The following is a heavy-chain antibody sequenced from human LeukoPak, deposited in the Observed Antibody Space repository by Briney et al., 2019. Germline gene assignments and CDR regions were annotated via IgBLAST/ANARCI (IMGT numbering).Heavy chain of an antibody. V-gene: IGHV1-18*01. CDR3: ARDRITIVRGVIISKYYFDY. Sequence: ASVKVSCKASGYTFTSYGISWVRQAPGQGLEWMGWISAYNGNTNYAQKLQGRVTMTTDTSTSTAYMELRSLRSDDTAVYYCARDRITIVRGVIISKYYFDYWGQGTMVIVSS. CDR1: GYTFTSYG. J-gene: IGHJ4*02. CDR2: ISAYNGNT. D-gene: IGHD3-10*01.